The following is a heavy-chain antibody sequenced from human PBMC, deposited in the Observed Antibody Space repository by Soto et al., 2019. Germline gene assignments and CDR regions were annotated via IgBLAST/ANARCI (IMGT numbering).Heavy chain of an antibody. V-gene: IGHV1-3*05. CDR1: GYTFTSYA. CDR3: ARSIVVVTALDY. Sequence: QFQLVQSGAEEKKPGASVKVSCKASGYTFTSYAMHWVRQAPGQRLEWMGWINAGNGNTKYSQKFQARVTITRDTSASTAYMELSSLRSEDTAVYYCARSIVVVTALDYWGQGTLVTVSS. J-gene: IGHJ4*02. CDR2: INAGNGNT. D-gene: IGHD2-21*02.